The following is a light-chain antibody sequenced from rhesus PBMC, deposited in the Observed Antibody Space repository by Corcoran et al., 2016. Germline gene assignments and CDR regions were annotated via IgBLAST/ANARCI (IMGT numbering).Light chain of an antibody. CDR2: DAS. CDR3: QQYNNWNS. J-gene: IGKJ2*01. Sequence: ETVVTQSPATLSLSPGERATLSCRASQSVGSNLAWYQQKPGQAPKLLIYDASSRATGIPDRFSGSGSGTEFTLTISSLEPEDVGVYYCQQYNNWNSFGQGTKVGIK. CDR1: QSVGSN. V-gene: IGKV3-42*02.